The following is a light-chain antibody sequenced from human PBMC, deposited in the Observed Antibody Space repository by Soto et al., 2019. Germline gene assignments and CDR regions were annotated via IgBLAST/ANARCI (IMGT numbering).Light chain of an antibody. V-gene: IGKV1-13*02. CDR3: QQLNSYPIT. CDR1: HDIGTF. CDR2: AAS. Sequence: IQMTQSPSSMSASVGDSVTLTCRASHDIGTFLNWYQQRPGEAPKLLIFAASNLKSGVPSRFSGSGSGTDFTLTISGLQPEDFATYYCQQLNSYPITFGQGTRLEV. J-gene: IGKJ5*01.